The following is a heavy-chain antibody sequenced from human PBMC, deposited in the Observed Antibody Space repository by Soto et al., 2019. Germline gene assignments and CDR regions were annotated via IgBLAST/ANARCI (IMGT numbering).Heavy chain of an antibody. CDR1: GFTFSSYA. J-gene: IGHJ5*02. CDR3: AKEAPRVLLWFGEPHWFDP. CDR2: ISGSGGST. V-gene: IGHV3-23*01. Sequence: PGGSLRLSCAASGFTFSSYAMSWVRQAPGKGLEWVSAISGSGGSTYYADSVKGRFTISRDNSKNTLYLQMNSLRAEDTAVYYCAKEAPRVLLWFGEPHWFDPWGQGTLVTVSS. D-gene: IGHD3-10*01.